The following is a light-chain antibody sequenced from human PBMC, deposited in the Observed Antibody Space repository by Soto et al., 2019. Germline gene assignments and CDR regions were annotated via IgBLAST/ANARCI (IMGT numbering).Light chain of an antibody. CDR2: EVS. Sequence: QSVLTQPASVSGSPGQSITISCTGTSSDIGYYNYVSWYQQYPGKAPKLIIYEVSNRPSGVSNRFSGSKSANTASLTISGLQAEDEADYHCSSYKTGSTVVFGAGTKLTVL. J-gene: IGLJ1*01. CDR3: SSYKTGSTVV. V-gene: IGLV2-14*01. CDR1: SSDIGYYNY.